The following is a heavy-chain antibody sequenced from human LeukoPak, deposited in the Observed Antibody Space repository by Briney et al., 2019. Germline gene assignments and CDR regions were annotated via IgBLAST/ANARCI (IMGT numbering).Heavy chain of an antibody. CDR1: GFSFSSYY. CDR2: INPDGSER. CDR3: TRDLAAVPGPRMDV. V-gene: IGHV3-7*03. J-gene: IGHJ6*02. Sequence: QPGGSLRLSCAASGFSFSSYYMSWVRQAPGKGLEWVALINPDGSERYHVDSVKGRFTISRDNARNSLYLQMDSLRDDDTAMYFCTRDLAAVPGPRMDVWGQGTTVTVSS. D-gene: IGHD6-19*01.